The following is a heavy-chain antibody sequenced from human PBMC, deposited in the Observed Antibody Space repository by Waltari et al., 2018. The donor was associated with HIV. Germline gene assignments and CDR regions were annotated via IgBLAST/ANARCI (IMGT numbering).Heavy chain of an antibody. Sequence: QVQLQESGPGLVKPSETLSLTCTVSGGSINYYYWNWIRQPPGKGLEWFGYIYYSGTTNYNPSLESRVTISVDTSKNPFSLNLTSVTAADTAMYYCARHGGMATTFDDWGQGSLVTVSS. D-gene: IGHD5-12*01. J-gene: IGHJ4*02. CDR3: ARHGGMATTFDD. CDR1: GGSINYYY. CDR2: IYYSGTT. V-gene: IGHV4-59*08.